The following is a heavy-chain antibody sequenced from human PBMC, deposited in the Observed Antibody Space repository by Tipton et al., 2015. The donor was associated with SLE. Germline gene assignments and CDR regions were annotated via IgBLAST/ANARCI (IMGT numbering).Heavy chain of an antibody. CDR1: VESLSGYP. J-gene: IGHJ4*02. V-gene: IGHV4-34*01. Sequence: AGLVKPSETLSLTCAVSVESLSGYPWAWIRQSPGKGLEWIGEIYHGGGTDYNPSLKSRVTISVDASKSQFSLRLTSLIAADTAVYYCARGLGSCGGGGCPHWGQGTLVTVSS. D-gene: IGHD2-15*01. CDR2: IYHGGGT. CDR3: ARGLGSCGGGGCPH.